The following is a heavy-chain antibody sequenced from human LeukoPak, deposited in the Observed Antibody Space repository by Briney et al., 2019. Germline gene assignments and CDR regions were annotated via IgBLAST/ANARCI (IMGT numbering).Heavy chain of an antibody. J-gene: IGHJ4*02. CDR2: ISWNSGRI. Sequence: GGSLRLSCSASGITFDDYAMHWVRQAPGKGLEWVSGISWNSGRIGYADSVKGRFTISRGNAKNSLYLQMNSLRAEDTALYYCAKDIGSNYYDTLNYFDYWGQGTLVTVSS. V-gene: IGHV3-9*01. D-gene: IGHD3-22*01. CDR3: AKDIGSNYYDTLNYFDY. CDR1: GITFDDYA.